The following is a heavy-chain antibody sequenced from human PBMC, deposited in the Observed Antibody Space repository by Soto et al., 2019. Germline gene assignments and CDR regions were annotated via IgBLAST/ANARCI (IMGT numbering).Heavy chain of an antibody. CDR3: ERGSDYHYFDY. CDR2: INHSGST. J-gene: IGHJ4*02. Sequence: SETLSLTCAVYGGSFSGYYWSWIRQPPGKGLEWIGEINHSGSTNYNPSLKSRVTISVDTSKNQFSLKLSSVTAADTAVYYCERGSDYHYFDYWGQGTLVTVSS. D-gene: IGHD3-16*01. V-gene: IGHV4-34*01. CDR1: GGSFSGYY.